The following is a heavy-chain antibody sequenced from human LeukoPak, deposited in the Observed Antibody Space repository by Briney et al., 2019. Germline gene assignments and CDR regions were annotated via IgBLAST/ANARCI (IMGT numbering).Heavy chain of an antibody. V-gene: IGHV4-59*08. CDR1: GGSISSYY. J-gene: IGHJ4*02. CDR2: IYYSGST. Sequence: AETLSLTCTVSGGSISSYYWSWIRQAPGKGLEWIRYIYYSGSTNYNPSLKSRVTISVDTSKNQFSLKLSSVTAADTAVYYCARHNPGGIQLWIDYFDYWGQGTLVTVSS. CDR3: ARHNPGGIQLWIDYFDY. D-gene: IGHD5-18*01.